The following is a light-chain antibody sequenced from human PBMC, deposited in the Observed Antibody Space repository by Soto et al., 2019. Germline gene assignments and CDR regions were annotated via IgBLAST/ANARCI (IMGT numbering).Light chain of an antibody. CDR3: QQYDT. CDR1: QSVSSY. J-gene: IGKJ2*01. Sequence: EIVLTQSPATLSLSPGERSTLSCRASQSVSSYLAWYQQKPGQSPRLLIYDASNRATGIPARFSGSGSGTDLTLTISRLEPEDFAVYYCQQYDTFGQGTTVDI. CDR2: DAS. V-gene: IGKV3-11*01.